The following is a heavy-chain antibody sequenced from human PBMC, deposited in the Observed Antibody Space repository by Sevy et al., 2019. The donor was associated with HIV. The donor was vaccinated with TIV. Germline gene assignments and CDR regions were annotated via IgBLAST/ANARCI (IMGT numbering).Heavy chain of an antibody. J-gene: IGHJ4*02. V-gene: IGHV3-23*01. Sequence: GGSLRLSCAASGFTFSKYSMSWVRQPPGKGLEWVSTLSFGCGEINYADSVKGRFTISSDNSKSSGYLQMNNLRPDDTAVYYCAREGCTKPHDYWGQGTLVTVSS. D-gene: IGHD2-8*01. CDR3: AREGCTKPHDY. CDR1: GFTFSKYS. CDR2: LSFGCGEI.